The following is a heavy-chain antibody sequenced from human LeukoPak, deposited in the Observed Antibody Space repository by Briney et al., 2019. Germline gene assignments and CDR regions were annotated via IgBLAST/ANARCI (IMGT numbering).Heavy chain of an antibody. V-gene: IGHV4-59*08. CDR2: IYHSGST. D-gene: IGHD5-12*01. CDR3: ARRVPSGYDHEPYDAFDI. Sequence: PSETLSLTCTVSGGSISSYYWSWIRQPPGKGLEWIGYIYHSGSTNYNPSLKSRVTISVDTSKNQFSLKLSSVTAADTAVYYCARRVPSGYDHEPYDAFDIWGQGTMVTVSS. CDR1: GGSISSYY. J-gene: IGHJ3*02.